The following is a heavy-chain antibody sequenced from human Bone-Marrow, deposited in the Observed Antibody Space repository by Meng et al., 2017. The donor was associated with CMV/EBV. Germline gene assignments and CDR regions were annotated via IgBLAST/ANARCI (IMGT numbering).Heavy chain of an antibody. J-gene: IGHJ4*02. CDR2: IYWNDDK. V-gene: IGHV2-5*01. D-gene: IGHD6-19*01. CDR1: GFSLSTSGAG. CDR3: AHRGYSSGEYYFDY. Sequence: SGPTLVKPTQTLTVTCTFSGFSLSTSGAGVGWIRQPPGKALEWLALIYWNDDKRYSPSLKSRHTSTKDSSKNQVVLTMTSMDPVDTATYYCAHRGYSSGEYYFDYWGQGTLVTVSS.